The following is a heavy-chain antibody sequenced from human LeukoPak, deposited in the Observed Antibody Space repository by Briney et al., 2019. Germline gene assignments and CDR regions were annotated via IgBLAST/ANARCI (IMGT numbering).Heavy chain of an antibody. V-gene: IGHV3-30-3*01. CDR3: ARERSYGSGSYDY. D-gene: IGHD3-10*01. CDR1: GFTFSSYT. J-gene: IGHJ4*02. CDR2: ISYDESNK. Sequence: PGGSQRLSCAASGFTFSSYTMHWVRQAPGKGLEWVAVISYDESNKYYADSVKGRFTISRDNSKNTLYLQMNSLRPEDAAVYYCARERSYGSGSYDYWGQGTLVTVSS.